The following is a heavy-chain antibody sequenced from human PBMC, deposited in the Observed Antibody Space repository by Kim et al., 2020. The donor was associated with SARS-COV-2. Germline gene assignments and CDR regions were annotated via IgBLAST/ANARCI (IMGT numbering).Heavy chain of an antibody. V-gene: IGHV3-33*01. D-gene: IGHD2-15*01. J-gene: IGHJ3*01. Sequence: GGSLRLSCVASGFIFSSFGMHWVRQAPGKGLEWVAVIWYDGRKRFYADSVKGRFTISRDNPKNTLYLEMSTLRAEDTAVYYCARLDSEAFDVWGHGTMVTVSS. CDR2: IWYDGRKR. CDR1: GFIFSSFG. CDR3: ARLDSEAFDV.